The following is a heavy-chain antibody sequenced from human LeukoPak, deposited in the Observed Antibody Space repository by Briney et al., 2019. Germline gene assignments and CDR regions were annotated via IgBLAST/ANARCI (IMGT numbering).Heavy chain of an antibody. CDR1: GFTVSSNY. V-gene: IGHV4-39*07. CDR2: IYYSGST. Sequence: LRLSCAASGFTVSSNYMSWVRQAPGKGLEWIGSIYYSGSTYYNPSLKSRVTISVDTSKNQFSLKLSSVTAADTAVYYCASARVYYDILTGYHDYWGQGTLVTVSS. J-gene: IGHJ4*02. CDR3: ASARVYYDILTGYHDY. D-gene: IGHD3-9*01.